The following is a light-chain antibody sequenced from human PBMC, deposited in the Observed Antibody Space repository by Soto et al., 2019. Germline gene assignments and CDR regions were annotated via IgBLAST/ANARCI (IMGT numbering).Light chain of an antibody. Sequence: IQMTQSPATLSASVGDTVTLTCRASESVYSWLAWYKQIPGQAPRLLIYKTSTLPGGVPSRFSGSGSGAEYTLTISSLQPDDFATYFCQEYNTCSRTFGPGTRV. CDR1: ESVYSW. CDR2: KTS. V-gene: IGKV1-5*03. CDR3: QEYNTCSRT. J-gene: IGKJ1*01.